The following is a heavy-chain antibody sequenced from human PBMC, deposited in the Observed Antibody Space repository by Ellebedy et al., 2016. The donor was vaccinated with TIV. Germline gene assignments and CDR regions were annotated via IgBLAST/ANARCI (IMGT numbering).Heavy chain of an antibody. V-gene: IGHV4-59*01. D-gene: IGHD3-22*01. CDR1: GGSISSYY. CDR2: IYHSGAT. CDR3: ARGGPDNSGYSEYFQH. J-gene: IGHJ1*01. Sequence: SETLSLXCDVSGGSISSYYWSWIRQPPGKGLEWIGYIYHSGATHYSPSLKSRVTISVDRTKDQFSLKLTSVTAADTAVYYCARGGPDNSGYSEYFQHWGQGTLVTVSS.